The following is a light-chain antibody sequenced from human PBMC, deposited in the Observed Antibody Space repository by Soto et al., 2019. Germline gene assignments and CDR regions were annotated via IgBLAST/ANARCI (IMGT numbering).Light chain of an antibody. V-gene: IGKV1-5*03. CDR3: QHYNCYWT. CDR2: KAS. CDR1: QSISSW. Sequence: DIQMTQSPSTLSASVGDRVTITCRASQSISSWWAWYQQKPGKAPKLLIYKASSLERGVTSRFSGSGSGTEFTLTISSLQPDDFATYYCQHYNCYWTCGQGTKVEIK. J-gene: IGKJ1*01.